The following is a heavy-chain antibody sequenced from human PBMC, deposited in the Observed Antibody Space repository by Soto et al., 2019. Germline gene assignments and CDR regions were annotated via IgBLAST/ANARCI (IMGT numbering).Heavy chain of an antibody. CDR1: GGTFSSYA. V-gene: IGHV1-69*12. CDR3: ARDVGYYDSSGPKPVGMDV. D-gene: IGHD3-22*01. CDR2: IIPIFGTA. J-gene: IGHJ6*02. Sequence: QVQLVQSGAEVKKPGSSVKVSCKASGGTFSSYAISWVRQAPGQGLEWMGGIIPIFGTANYAQKFQGRVTITAEESTSTAHMELSSLRSEDTAVYYCARDVGYYDSSGPKPVGMDVWGQGTTVTVSS.